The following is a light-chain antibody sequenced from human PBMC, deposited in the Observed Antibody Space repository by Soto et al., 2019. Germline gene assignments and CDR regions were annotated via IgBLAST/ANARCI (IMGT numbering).Light chain of an antibody. J-gene: IGLJ3*02. Sequence: QSALTQPASASGSPGQSVTISCTGTSSDVGGYNYVSWYQQHPGKAPKVMIYEVNKRPSGVPDRFSGSKSGNTASLTVSRLQAEDEADYFWKSYPGINNWVFGGGTKLTVL. CDR3: KSYPGINNWV. CDR2: EVN. CDR1: SSDVGGYNY. V-gene: IGLV2-8*01.